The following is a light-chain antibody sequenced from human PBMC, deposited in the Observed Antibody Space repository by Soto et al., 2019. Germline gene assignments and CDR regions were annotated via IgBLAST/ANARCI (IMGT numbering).Light chain of an antibody. Sequence: EPLMTQSPTTLSVYPGSRATLYCTPTESVSSNLAWYQQKPGQAPRLLMYGASTRATGIPARFSGTGSGTEFTLTINSLQSEDFAVYYCQQYNNWPRKFGQGTKV. V-gene: IGKV3-15*01. J-gene: IGKJ1*01. CDR2: GAS. CDR3: QQYNNWPRK. CDR1: ESVSSN.